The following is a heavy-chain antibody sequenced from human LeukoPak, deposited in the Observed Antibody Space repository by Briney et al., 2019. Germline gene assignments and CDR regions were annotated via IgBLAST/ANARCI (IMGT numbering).Heavy chain of an antibody. D-gene: IGHD2-15*01. V-gene: IGHV3-30*04. Sequence: GGSLRLSCAASAFTFRSNAMHRVRQAPGQGLEWVAVISYDGTDKDYADSVRGRFTISRDNSKNTLYLQMNSLRPEDTAVFYCASDRISAVATDWFDPWGQGTLVTVSS. CDR3: ASDRISAVATDWFDP. J-gene: IGHJ5*02. CDR2: ISYDGTDK. CDR1: AFTFRSNA.